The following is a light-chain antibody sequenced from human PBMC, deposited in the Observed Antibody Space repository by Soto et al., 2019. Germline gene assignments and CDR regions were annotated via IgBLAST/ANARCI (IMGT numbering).Light chain of an antibody. V-gene: IGKV3-15*01. CDR3: QQYNNWPTIT. CDR1: QSVRSN. J-gene: IGKJ5*01. Sequence: EIVIKQSPATVSVSPGERATLSCRASQSVRSNLAWYQQNPGQTPRLLIYGASTRASAIPGRFSGSGSGTEFTLTISSLQSEDFAVYYCQQYNNWPTITFGQGTRLEIK. CDR2: GAS.